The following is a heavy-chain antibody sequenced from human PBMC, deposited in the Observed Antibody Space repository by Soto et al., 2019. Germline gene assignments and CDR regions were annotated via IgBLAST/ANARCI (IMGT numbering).Heavy chain of an antibody. Sequence: QVQLVQSGAEVKKPGSSVKVSCKASGGTFSSYAISWVRQAPGQGLEWMGGIIPIFGTANYAQKFQGRVRITADESTSTDYMELSSLRSEDTAVYYCARDKYYYDSSGYFNSPPRYYYGMDVWGQGTTVTVSS. J-gene: IGHJ6*02. D-gene: IGHD3-22*01. CDR2: IIPIFGTA. V-gene: IGHV1-69*01. CDR1: GGTFSSYA. CDR3: ARDKYYYDSSGYFNSPPRYYYGMDV.